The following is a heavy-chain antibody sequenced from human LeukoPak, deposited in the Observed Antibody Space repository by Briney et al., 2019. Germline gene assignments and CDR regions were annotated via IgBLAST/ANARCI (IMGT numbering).Heavy chain of an antibody. D-gene: IGHD2-15*01. J-gene: IGHJ4*02. CDR2: IYSGGST. Sequence: GGSLRLSCAASGLTVSNNYMKWVRQAPGKGLEWVSLIYSGGSTYYADSVKGRFTISRDNPKNTVYLQMNNLRAEDTAVYYCARDRHCSGGSCYGLWGQGTLVTVSS. V-gene: IGHV3-53*01. CDR3: ARDRHCSGGSCYGL. CDR1: GLTVSNNY.